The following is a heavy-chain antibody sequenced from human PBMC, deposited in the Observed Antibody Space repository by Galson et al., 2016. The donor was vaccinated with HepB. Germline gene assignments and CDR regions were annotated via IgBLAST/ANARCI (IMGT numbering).Heavy chain of an antibody. J-gene: IGHJ4*02. V-gene: IGHV4-39*02. D-gene: IGHD3-10*01. CDR2: IYYSGGT. Sequence: SETLSLTCSVSGGSFSSRSYHWGWIRQPPGKGLEWIGTIYYSGGTSYNPSRKSRVTISADTSKKQFSLKLGSVTAADTAVYFCARVLRGVSPEETKIDYWGQGILVTVSS. CDR3: ARVLRGVSPEETKIDY. CDR1: GGSFSSRSYH.